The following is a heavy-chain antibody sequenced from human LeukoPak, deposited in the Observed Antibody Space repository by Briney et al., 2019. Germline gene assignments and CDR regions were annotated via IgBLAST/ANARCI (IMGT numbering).Heavy chain of an antibody. Sequence: GGSLRLSCAASGFTFSSYSMNWVRQAPGKGLEWVSAISGSGGSTYYADSVKGRFTISRDNSKNTLYLQMNSLRAEDTAVYYCARHYGSGSYYPSYWGQGTLVTVSS. CDR2: ISGSGGST. V-gene: IGHV3-23*01. CDR3: ARHYGSGSYYPSY. D-gene: IGHD1-26*01. CDR1: GFTFSSYS. J-gene: IGHJ4*02.